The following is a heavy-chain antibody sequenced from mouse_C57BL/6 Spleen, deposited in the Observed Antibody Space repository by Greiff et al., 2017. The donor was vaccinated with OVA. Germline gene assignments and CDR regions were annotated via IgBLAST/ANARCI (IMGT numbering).Heavy chain of an antibody. CDR1: GFTFSSYA. Sequence: EVQVVESGGGLVKPGGSLKLSCAASGFTFSSYAMSWVRQTPEKRLEWVATISDGGSYTYYPDNVKGRFTISRDNAKNNLYLQMSHLKSEDTAMYYCAREGAYYSNFDYWGQGTTLTVSS. D-gene: IGHD2-5*01. J-gene: IGHJ2*01. CDR3: AREGAYYSNFDY. CDR2: ISDGGSYT. V-gene: IGHV5-4*01.